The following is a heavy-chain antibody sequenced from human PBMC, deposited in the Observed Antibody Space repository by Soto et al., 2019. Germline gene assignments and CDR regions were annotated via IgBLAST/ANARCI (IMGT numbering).Heavy chain of an antibody. CDR2: IYYSGST. CDR1: GGSISSYY. V-gene: IGHV4-59*01. CDR3: ARWGVKSHYDSSVYYYSKAWLDP. D-gene: IGHD3-22*01. Sequence: QVQLQESGPGLVKPSETLSLTCTVSGGSISSYYWSWIRQPPGKGLEWIGYIYYSGSTNYNPSLKTRFTISVGTSKKQFSLKLSSVTSADTAVYYCARWGVKSHYDSSVYYYSKAWLDPWGQGTLVTVYS. J-gene: IGHJ5*02.